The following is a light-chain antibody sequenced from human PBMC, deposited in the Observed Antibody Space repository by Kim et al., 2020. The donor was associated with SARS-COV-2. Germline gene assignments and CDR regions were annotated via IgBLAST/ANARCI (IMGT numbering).Light chain of an antibody. J-gene: IGLJ2*01. CDR1: SGSIARNY. V-gene: IGLV6-57*03. CDR2: EYN. Sequence: KPVTSSCTRSSGSIARNYVQWYQQRPGSAPTTVIYEYNQRPSGVPDRFSGSIDSSSNSASLTISGLKTEDEADYYCQSYDSSNHVVFGGGTQLTVL. CDR3: QSYDSSNHVV.